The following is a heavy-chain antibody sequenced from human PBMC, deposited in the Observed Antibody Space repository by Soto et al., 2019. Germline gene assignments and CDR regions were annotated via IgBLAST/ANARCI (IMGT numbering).Heavy chain of an antibody. V-gene: IGHV4-39*01. J-gene: IGHJ4*02. CDR1: GDSINSDNYY. D-gene: IGHD3-9*01. Sequence: QLQLQESGPGLVKPSETLSLTCSVSGDSINSDNYYWGWIRQPPGKGLEWIGCIYYRGNTSYNPSLKTRVTISLDKSKSQFSLKLNSVTAADSAVYFCARLEGLATISYYFDYWGQGTLVTVSS. CDR2: IYYRGNT. CDR3: ARLEGLATISYYFDY.